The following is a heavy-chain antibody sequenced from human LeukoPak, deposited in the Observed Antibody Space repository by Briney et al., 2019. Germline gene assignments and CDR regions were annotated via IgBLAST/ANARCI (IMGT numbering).Heavy chain of an antibody. CDR2: IYYSGST. D-gene: IGHD4-17*01. Sequence: SETLSLTCTVSGGSISSGGYYWSWIRQHPGKGLEWIGYIYYSGSTNYNPSLKSRVTISVDTSKNQFSLKLSSVTAADTAVYYCARDRTTVTTLEWYFDLWGRGTLVTVSS. V-gene: IGHV4-61*08. CDR1: GGSISSGGYY. CDR3: ARDRTTVTTLEWYFDL. J-gene: IGHJ2*01.